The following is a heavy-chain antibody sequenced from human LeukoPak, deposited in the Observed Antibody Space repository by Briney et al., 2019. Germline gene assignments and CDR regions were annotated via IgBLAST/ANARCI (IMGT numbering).Heavy chain of an antibody. CDR3: AGPMYYYDSRFDY. CDR1: GGSISSSSYY. Sequence: PSETLSHTCTVSGGSISSSSYYWGWIRQPPGKGLEWIGSIYYSGSTYYNPSLKSRVTISVDTSKNQFSLKLSSVTAADTAVYYCAGPMYYYDSRFDYWGQGTLVTVSS. V-gene: IGHV4-39*01. D-gene: IGHD3-22*01. CDR2: IYYSGST. J-gene: IGHJ4*02.